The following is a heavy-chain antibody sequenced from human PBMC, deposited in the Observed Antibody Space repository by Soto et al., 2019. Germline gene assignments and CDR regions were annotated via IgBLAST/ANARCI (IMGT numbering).Heavy chain of an antibody. CDR2: ISYEGSNK. D-gene: IGHD6-13*01. CDR1: GFTFSDHG. V-gene: IGHV3-30*18. CDR3: AKGWPGYSSGWFAFGI. J-gene: IGHJ3*02. Sequence: QVQLVESGGGVVQPGRSLRLSCAASGFTFSDHGMHWVREAPGKGLEWVTVISYEGSNKYYADSVKGRFTISRDNSKNTVYLHMNSLRADDTAVYYCAKGWPGYSSGWFAFGIWGQGTMVTVSS.